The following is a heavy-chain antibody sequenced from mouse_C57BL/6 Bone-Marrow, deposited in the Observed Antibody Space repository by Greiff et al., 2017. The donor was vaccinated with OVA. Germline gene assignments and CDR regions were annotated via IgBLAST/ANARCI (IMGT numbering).Heavy chain of an antibody. CDR3: ARDDYNWYFDV. D-gene: IGHD1-1*01. V-gene: IGHV7-1*01. CDR2: SRNKANDYTT. J-gene: IGHJ1*01. CDR1: GFTFSDFY. Sequence: EVKLMESGGGLVQPGRSLRLSCATSGFTFSDFYMEWVRQAPGKGLEWIAASRNKANDYTTEYSAAVKGQFIVSRDTSQSILYLQMNALRAEDTAIYYCARDDYNWYFDVWGSGTTVTVSS.